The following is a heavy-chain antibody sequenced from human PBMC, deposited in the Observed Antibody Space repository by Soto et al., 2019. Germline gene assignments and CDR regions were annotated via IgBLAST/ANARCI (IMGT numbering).Heavy chain of an antibody. Sequence: SATLSLTCSGSGLTISSASYYWSWIRQHPGKGLEWVGNIYYNGSTYYSPSLKSRVTVWFDTSKNQFSLRLTSVTAADTAVYYCARYRISGSWSKFDYWGQGTRVT. CDR1: GLTISSASYY. J-gene: IGHJ4*02. CDR3: ARYRISGSWSKFDY. CDR2: IYYNGST. V-gene: IGHV4-31*03. D-gene: IGHD6-13*01.